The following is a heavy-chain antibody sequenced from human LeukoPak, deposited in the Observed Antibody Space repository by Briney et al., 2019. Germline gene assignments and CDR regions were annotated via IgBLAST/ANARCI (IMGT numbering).Heavy chain of an antibody. CDR3: ARGHRGYSYEIPFDY. D-gene: IGHD5-18*01. CDR1: GFTVRTYY. CDR2: ISSSSSYI. J-gene: IGHJ4*02. V-gene: IGHV3-21*01. Sequence: TGESLRLSCAASGFTVRTYYLSWVRQTPGTGLEWFSSISSSSSYIYYADSVKGRFTISRDNAKNSLYLQMYSLRAEDTAVYYCARGHRGYSYEIPFDYWGQGTLVTVS.